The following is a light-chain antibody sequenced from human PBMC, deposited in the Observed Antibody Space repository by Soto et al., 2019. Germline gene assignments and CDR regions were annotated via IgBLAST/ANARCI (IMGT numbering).Light chain of an antibody. Sequence: QSVLTQPPSASGSPGQSVTISCTGTSSDVGGYNYVSWYQQHPGKAPKLMIYEVNKRPSGVSNRFSGSKSGNMASLTISGLQAEDEADYYCSSYTSSSTPYVFGTGTKVTVL. CDR3: SSYTSSSTPYV. CDR2: EVN. J-gene: IGLJ1*01. V-gene: IGLV2-14*01. CDR1: SSDVGGYNY.